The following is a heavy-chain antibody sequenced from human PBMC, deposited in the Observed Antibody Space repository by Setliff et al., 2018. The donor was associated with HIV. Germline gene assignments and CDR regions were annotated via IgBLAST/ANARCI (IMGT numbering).Heavy chain of an antibody. CDR2: VNTGKGDT. D-gene: IGHD3-3*01. CDR1: GYTLSNYP. CDR3: ARDRFTLTSSIFGF. J-gene: IGHJ4*01. Sequence: ASVKVSCKTSGYTLSNYPIHWLRQAPGQRPEWMGWVNTGKGDTKYSQRFQDRLTITTDSSASSVYMELSSLSSDDTAIYYCARDRFTLTSSIFGFWGHGTLVTVSS. V-gene: IGHV1-3*04.